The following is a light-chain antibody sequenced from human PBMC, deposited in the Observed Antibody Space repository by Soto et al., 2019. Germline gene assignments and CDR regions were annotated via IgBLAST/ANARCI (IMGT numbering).Light chain of an antibody. Sequence: DIQMTQSPSSLSASVGDRGTITCQASQDISNYLNWYQQKPGKAPKLLIYDALNLETGVQSRFSGSGSGTDFTFTIISLQTEDIETYYCQQYDNLNPTLHVWTFGQGTKVNIK. CDR2: DAL. J-gene: IGKJ1*01. V-gene: IGKV1-33*01. CDR3: QQYDNLNPTLHVWT. CDR1: QDISNY.